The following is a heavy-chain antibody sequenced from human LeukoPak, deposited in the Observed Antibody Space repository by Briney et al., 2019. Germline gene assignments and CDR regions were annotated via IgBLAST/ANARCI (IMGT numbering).Heavy chain of an antibody. CDR2: INPSGGST. J-gene: IGHJ5*02. D-gene: IGHD3-10*01. CDR3: VTCCRGGSS. CDR1: GYTFITYV. Sequence: ASVKVSCKASGYTFITYVITWVRQAPGQGLEWMGIINPSGGSTSYAQKFQGRVTLTRDTSTSTVYMELSSLRSEDTAVYYCVTCCRGGSSWGQGTLVTVSS. V-gene: IGHV1-46*01.